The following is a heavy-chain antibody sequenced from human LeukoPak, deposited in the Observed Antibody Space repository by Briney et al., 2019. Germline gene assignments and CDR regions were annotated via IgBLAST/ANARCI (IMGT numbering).Heavy chain of an antibody. CDR3: ARVRTYYFDY. Sequence: SETLSLTCAVYGGSFSGYYWGWIRQPPGKGLEWIGEINHSGSTNYNPSLKSRVTISVDTSKNQFSLKLSSVTAADTAVYYCARVRTYYFDYWGQGTLVTVSS. CDR1: GGSFSGYY. J-gene: IGHJ4*02. CDR2: INHSGST. D-gene: IGHD1-14*01. V-gene: IGHV4-34*01.